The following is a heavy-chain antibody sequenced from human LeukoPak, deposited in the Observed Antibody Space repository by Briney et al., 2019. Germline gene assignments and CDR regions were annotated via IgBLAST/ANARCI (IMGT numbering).Heavy chain of an antibody. V-gene: IGHV4-34*01. CDR1: GDSISGYH. Sequence: PSETLSLTCGVYGDSISGYHWTWIRQPPGKGLEWIGEINRSGGTNYNPSLKSRVTISLETSKNQFSLRLNSVTAADTAVYFCARFRGAGYSSSWYSPRGYYYMDVWGKGTTVTVSS. CDR2: INRSGGT. J-gene: IGHJ6*03. D-gene: IGHD6-13*01. CDR3: ARFRGAGYSSSWYSPRGYYYMDV.